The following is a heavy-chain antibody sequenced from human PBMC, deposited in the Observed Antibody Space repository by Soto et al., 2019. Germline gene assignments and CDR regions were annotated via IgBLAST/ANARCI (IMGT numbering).Heavy chain of an antibody. V-gene: IGHV1-69*01. D-gene: IGHD5-18*01. CDR2: LIPVFGSP. CDR3: TRVLGYTFEPGKTRYYAMDV. J-gene: IGHJ6*02. CDR1: GGTFSKDA. Sequence: QVQLVQSGAEVKKPGSSVTVSCKTSGGTFSKDAINWVRQAPGQGLEWMGLLIPVFGSPIYAQKFQGRIRRTADESTSTGCMDLSSLRSEDTAVYYCTRVLGYTFEPGKTRYYAMDVWGQGTTVSVSS.